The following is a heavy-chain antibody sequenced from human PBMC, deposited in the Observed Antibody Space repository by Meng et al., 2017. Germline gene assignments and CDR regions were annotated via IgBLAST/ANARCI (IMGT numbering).Heavy chain of an antibody. V-gene: IGHV4-34*01. D-gene: IGHD6-6*01. CDR1: CGSLSDYD. CDR3: AKRRGGSSDWFDP. J-gene: IGHJ5*02. Sequence: GAVLCKASETRSLTCDVYCGSLSDYDWSCIRQAPGRGLEWIDEINHSGSTNYNPALKSRVTISVDTSKNQFSLKLSSVAAADTAVYYCAKRRGGSSDWFDPWGQGTLVTVSS. CDR2: INHSGST.